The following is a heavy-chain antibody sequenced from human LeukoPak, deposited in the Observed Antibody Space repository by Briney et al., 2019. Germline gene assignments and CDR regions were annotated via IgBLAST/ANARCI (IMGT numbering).Heavy chain of an antibody. D-gene: IGHD1-1*01. CDR2: TYYRSKWYN. J-gene: IGHJ4*02. CDR3: ARDKTGTELY. Sequence: SQALSLTCAISGDSVSSNSAAWNWIRQSPSRGLEWLGRTYYRSKWYNDYAVTVKSRITINPDTSKNQCSMQLNSVTPEDTAVYYWARDKTGTELYWGQGTLVTVSS. V-gene: IGHV6-1*01. CDR1: GDSVSSNSAA.